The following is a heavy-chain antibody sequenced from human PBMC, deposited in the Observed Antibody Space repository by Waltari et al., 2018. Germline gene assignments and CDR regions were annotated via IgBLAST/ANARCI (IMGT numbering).Heavy chain of an antibody. D-gene: IGHD2-2*01. CDR2: ISSSGGHK. V-gene: IGHV3-21*01. J-gene: IGHJ4*02. CDR3: ATSEYQLVLVDEY. CDR1: EFLFRCYS. Sequence: VQLVASGGGLVKPGGSLRLCCVASEFLFRCYSMNWVRPAPGKGLEWVSSISSSGGHKFYAASMEGRFTISRDNAKNSLYLQMNSLRAEDTAVYYCATSEYQLVLVDEYWGQGTLVTVSS.